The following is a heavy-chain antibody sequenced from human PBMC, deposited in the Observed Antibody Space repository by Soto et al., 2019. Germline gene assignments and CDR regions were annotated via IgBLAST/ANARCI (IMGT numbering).Heavy chain of an antibody. CDR3: ARDHSVTRDYYYYGMDV. J-gene: IGHJ6*02. D-gene: IGHD2-21*02. Sequence: ASVKVSCKASGGTFSSYTISWVRQAPGQGLEWMGRIIPILGIANYAQKFQGRVTITADKSTSTAYMELSSLRSEDTAVYYCARDHSVTRDYYYYGMDVWGQGTSVTVSS. CDR2: IIPILGIA. V-gene: IGHV1-69*04. CDR1: GGTFSSYT.